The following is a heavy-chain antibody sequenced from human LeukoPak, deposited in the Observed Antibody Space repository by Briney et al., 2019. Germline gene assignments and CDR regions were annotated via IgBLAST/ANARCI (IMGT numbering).Heavy chain of an antibody. J-gene: IGHJ1*01. CDR3: AKMAD. V-gene: IGHV4-4*02. CDR2: IYRSGST. Sequence: SGTLPLTCAVSGGSISSSDWWTSVRQPPGKGLEWIGEIYRSGSTNYNPSLKSRVTISLDKSKNQFSLKLSSVTAADTAVYYCAKMADCGQGSLVTVSS. D-gene: IGHD5-24*01. CDR1: GGSISSSDW.